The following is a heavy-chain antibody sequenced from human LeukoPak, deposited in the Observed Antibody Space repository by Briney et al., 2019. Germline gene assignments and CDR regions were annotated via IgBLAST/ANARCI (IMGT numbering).Heavy chain of an antibody. D-gene: IGHD1-26*01. V-gene: IGHV1-46*01. CDR3: ATDSGSYYYLY. CDR1: GYTFTSYY. J-gene: IGHJ4*02. CDR2: INPSGGST. Sequence: ASVKVSCKASGYTFTSYYMHWVRQAPGQGLEWMGIINPSGGSTSYAQKFQGRVTMTRDTSTSTVYMELSSLRSEDTAVYYCATDSGSYYYLYWGQGTLVTVSS.